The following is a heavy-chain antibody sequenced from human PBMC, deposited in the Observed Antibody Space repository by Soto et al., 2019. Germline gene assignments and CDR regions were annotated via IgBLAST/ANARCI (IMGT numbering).Heavy chain of an antibody. V-gene: IGHV4-30-4*01. CDR1: GGSISSGDYY. CDR3: ARVDILTGYYRRYFDY. J-gene: IGHJ4*02. D-gene: IGHD3-9*01. Sequence: SETLSLTCTVSGGSISSGDYYWSWIRQPPGKGLEWIGYIYYSGSTYYNPSLKSRVTISVDTSKNQFSLKLSSVTAADTAVYYCARVDILTGYYRRYFDYWGQGTLVTASS. CDR2: IYYSGST.